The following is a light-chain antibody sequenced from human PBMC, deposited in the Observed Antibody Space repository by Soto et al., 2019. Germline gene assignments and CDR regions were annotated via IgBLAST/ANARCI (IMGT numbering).Light chain of an antibody. Sequence: QSALTQPASVSGSPGQSITISCTGTTSDIGSYNLVSWYQQHPGKGPKIIIYEASKRPSGAPYRFSCSKSGNTASLTISGLQDDDEADYYCCSYAGSSTWVFGTGTKLTVL. CDR1: TSDIGSYNL. J-gene: IGLJ1*01. CDR3: CSYAGSSTWV. V-gene: IGLV2-23*01. CDR2: EAS.